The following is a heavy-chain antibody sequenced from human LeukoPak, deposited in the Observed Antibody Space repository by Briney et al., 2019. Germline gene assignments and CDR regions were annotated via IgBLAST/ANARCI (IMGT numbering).Heavy chain of an antibody. CDR2: IYHSGST. D-gene: IGHD2-15*01. CDR1: GASISSSHW. J-gene: IGHJ4*02. Sequence: SETLSLTCAVSGASISSSHWWSWVRQPPGKGLEWIGEIYHSGSTNYNPSLKSRVTISVDKSKNQFSLNLSSVTAADTAVYYCAREKAEDRGPNEYYFDYWGQGTLVIVSS. V-gene: IGHV4-4*02. CDR3: AREKAEDRGPNEYYFDY.